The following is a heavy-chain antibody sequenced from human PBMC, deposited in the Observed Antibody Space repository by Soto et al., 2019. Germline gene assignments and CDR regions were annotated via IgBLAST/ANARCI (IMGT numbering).Heavy chain of an antibody. V-gene: IGHV4-38-2*02. Sequence: SETLSLTCVVSGYSISRGYYWGWIRQPPGKGLEWIGSIHHRGSTYYNPSLKRRVTISLDTSKNQFSLKLNSVTAADTAVYFCARDDFDSGGYSIEYWGQGTLVTVS. D-gene: IGHD3-22*01. CDR3: ARDDFDSGGYSIEY. CDR1: GYSISRGYY. J-gene: IGHJ4*02. CDR2: IHHRGST.